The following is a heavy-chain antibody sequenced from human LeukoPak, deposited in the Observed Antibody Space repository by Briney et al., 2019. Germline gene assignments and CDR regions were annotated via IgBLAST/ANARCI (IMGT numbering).Heavy chain of an antibody. J-gene: IGHJ4*02. V-gene: IGHV4-34*01. CDR1: GGSFSGYY. CDR2: INHSGST. CDR3: ARSTFGGFRGPFDY. Sequence: PSETLSLTCAVYGGSFSGYYWSWIRQPPGKGLEWIGEINHSGSTYYNPSLKRRVTISVDTSKNQFSLKLSSVTAADTAVYYCARSTFGGFRGPFDYWGQGTLVTVSS. D-gene: IGHD3-16*01.